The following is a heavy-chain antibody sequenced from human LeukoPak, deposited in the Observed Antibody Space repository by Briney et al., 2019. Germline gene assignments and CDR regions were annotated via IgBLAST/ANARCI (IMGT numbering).Heavy chain of an antibody. Sequence: GGSLRLSCAASGFTVSSNYMSWVRQAPGKGLEWGSVIYSGGNTYYTDSVKGRFTISRDNSKNTLYLQMNSLRPEDTAVYYCARGGYSSGWFHAFDIWGQGTMVTVSS. CDR1: GFTVSSNY. CDR2: IYSGGNT. J-gene: IGHJ3*02. CDR3: ARGGYSSGWFHAFDI. V-gene: IGHV3-66*02. D-gene: IGHD6-19*01.